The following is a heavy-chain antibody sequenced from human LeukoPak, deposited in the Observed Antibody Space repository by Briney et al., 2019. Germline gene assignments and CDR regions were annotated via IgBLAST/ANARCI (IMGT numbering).Heavy chain of an antibody. CDR1: GGSISSYY. Sequence: KPSETLSLTCTVSGGSISSYYWSWIRQPPGKGLEWIGYIYYSGSTNYNPSLKSRVTISVDTSKNQFSLKLSSVTAADTAVYYCARAQSSGWFYFDYWGQGTLVTVSS. V-gene: IGHV4-59*01. D-gene: IGHD6-19*01. J-gene: IGHJ4*02. CDR3: ARAQSSGWFYFDY. CDR2: IYYSGST.